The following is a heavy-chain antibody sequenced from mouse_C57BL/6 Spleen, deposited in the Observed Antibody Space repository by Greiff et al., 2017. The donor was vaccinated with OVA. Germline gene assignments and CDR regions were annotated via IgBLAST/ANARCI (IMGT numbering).Heavy chain of an antibody. J-gene: IGHJ3*01. Sequence: VQLKESGPGLVAPSQSLSITCTVSGFSLTSYAISWVRQPPGKGLEWLGVIWTGGGTNYNSALKSRLSISRENSKCQVYVKMNRLQTDDTARYDCAGKDYDYGGSWFAYWGQGTLVTVSA. CDR3: AGKDYDYGGSWFAY. CDR1: GFSLTSYA. V-gene: IGHV2-9-1*01. D-gene: IGHD2-4*01. CDR2: IWTGGGT.